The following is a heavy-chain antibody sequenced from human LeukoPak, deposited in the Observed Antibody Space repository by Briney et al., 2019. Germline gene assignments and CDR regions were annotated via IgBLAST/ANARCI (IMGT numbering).Heavy chain of an antibody. Sequence: SETLSLTCTVSGGSISNYYWSWIRQPPGKGLEWIGYIYYSGSTNYNPSLKSRVTISVDTSKNQFSLKLSSVTAADTAVYYCARARAGTSKTYYYYYGMDVWGQGTTVTVSS. CDR2: IYYSGST. J-gene: IGHJ6*02. D-gene: IGHD1-7*01. V-gene: IGHV4-59*01. CDR1: GGSISNYY. CDR3: ARARAGTSKTYYYYYGMDV.